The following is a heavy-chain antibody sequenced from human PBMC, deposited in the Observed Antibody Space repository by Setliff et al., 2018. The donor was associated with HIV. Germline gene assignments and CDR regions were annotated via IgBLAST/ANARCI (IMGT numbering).Heavy chain of an antibody. J-gene: IGHJ5*02. D-gene: IGHD3-22*01. V-gene: IGHV4-34*01. CDR3: ARGRGYYYDSSGYYPLDP. CDR1: GGSFSGYY. Sequence: LSLTCAVYGGSFSGYYWSWIRQPPGKGLEWIGEINHSGSTNYNPSLKSRVTISVDTSKNQFSLKLSSVTAADTAVYYCARGRGYYYDSSGYYPLDPWGQGTLVNVSS. CDR2: INHSGST.